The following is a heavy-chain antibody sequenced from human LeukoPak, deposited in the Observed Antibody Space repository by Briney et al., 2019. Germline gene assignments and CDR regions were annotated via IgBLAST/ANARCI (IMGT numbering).Heavy chain of an antibody. CDR2: IYPGDSDT. CDR3: ARGGYYDFWSGSTNSYYFDY. Sequence: GESLKISCKGSGYSFTSYWIGWVRQMPGKGPEWMGIIYPGDSDTRYSPSFQGQVTISADKSISTAYLQWSSLKASDTAMYYCARGGYYDFWSGSTNSYYFDYWGQGTLVTVSS. V-gene: IGHV5-51*01. J-gene: IGHJ4*02. CDR1: GYSFTSYW. D-gene: IGHD3-3*01.